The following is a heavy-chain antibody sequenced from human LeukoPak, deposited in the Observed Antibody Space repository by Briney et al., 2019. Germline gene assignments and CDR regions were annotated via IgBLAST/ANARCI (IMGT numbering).Heavy chain of an antibody. V-gene: IGHV3-21*01. CDR2: ISSSSNYI. J-gene: IGHJ5*02. CDR1: GFTFSSYS. CDR3: ARSVVPNNWFDP. Sequence: GGSLRLSCAASGFTFSSYSMNWVRQAPGKGLEWVLSISSSSNYIYYADSVKGRFTISRDNAKNSLYLQLNSLRAKDTAVYYCARSVVPNNWFDPWGQGTLVTVSS. D-gene: IGHD5/OR15-5a*01.